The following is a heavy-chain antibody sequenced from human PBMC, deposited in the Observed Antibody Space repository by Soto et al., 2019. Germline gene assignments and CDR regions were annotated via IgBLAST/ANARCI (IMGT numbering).Heavy chain of an antibody. J-gene: IGHJ4*02. CDR1: GGTFSSYT. CDR2: IIPILGIA. V-gene: IGHV1-69*04. CDR3: AREDMTTVTTTSYFDY. D-gene: IGHD4-17*01. Sequence: SVKVSCKASGGTFSSYTISWVRQAPGQGLEWMGRIIPILGIANYAQKFQGRVTITADESTSTAYMELSSLRSEDTAVYYCAREDMTTVTTTSYFDYWGQGTLVTVSS.